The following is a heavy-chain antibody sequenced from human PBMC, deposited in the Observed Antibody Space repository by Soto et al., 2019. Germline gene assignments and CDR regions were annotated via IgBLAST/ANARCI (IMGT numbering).Heavy chain of an antibody. CDR3: ARGIMGTNYYYYGMDV. D-gene: IGHD1-26*01. J-gene: IGHJ6*02. Sequence: QVQLQESGPGLVKPSETLSLTCTVSGGSISSYYWSWIRQPPGKGLEWIGYIYYSGSTNYNPSLKSRVTISVDTSKNQSSLKLSSVTAADTDVYYCARGIMGTNYYYYGMDVWGQRTTVTVSS. CDR2: IYYSGST. CDR1: GGSISSYY. V-gene: IGHV4-59*01.